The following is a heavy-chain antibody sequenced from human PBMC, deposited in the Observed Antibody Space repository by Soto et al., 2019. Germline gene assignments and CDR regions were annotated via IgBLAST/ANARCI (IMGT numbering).Heavy chain of an antibody. J-gene: IGHJ4*03. V-gene: IGHV1-69*13. Sequence: SVKVSCKASGGTFSSYAISWVRQAPGQGLEWMGGIIPIFGTANYAQKFQGRVTITADESTSTAYMELSSLRSEDTAVYYCARGWVTMSPGEAFDLWGQGTLVTVSS. D-gene: IGHD3-10*02. CDR2: IIPIFGTA. CDR1: GGTFSSYA. CDR3: ARGWVTMSPGEAFDL.